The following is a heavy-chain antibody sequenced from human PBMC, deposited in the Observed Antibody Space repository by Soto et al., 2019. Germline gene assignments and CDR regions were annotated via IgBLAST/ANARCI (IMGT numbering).Heavy chain of an antibody. CDR2: ISSSSSTI. CDR1: GLTFSSYS. J-gene: IGHJ6*02. CDR3: ARGALPGYSYGLLGYGMDV. D-gene: IGHD5-18*01. Sequence: GESLKISCAASGLTFSSYSMNWVRQAPGKGLEWVSYISSSSSTIYYADSVKGRFTISRDNAKNSLYLQMNSLRAEDTAVYYCARGALPGYSYGLLGYGMDVWGQGTTVTVSS. V-gene: IGHV3-48*04.